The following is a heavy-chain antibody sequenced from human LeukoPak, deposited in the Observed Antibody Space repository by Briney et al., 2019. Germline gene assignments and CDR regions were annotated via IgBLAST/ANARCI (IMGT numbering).Heavy chain of an antibody. Sequence: GGSLRLSCAASGFTFRSYEMNWVRQAPGKGLEWVSYISTSGSTIYYADSVKGRFSISRDNAKNSLYLQMNSLRAEDTAVYYCARELRYFDWLPTLDYWGQGILVTVSS. CDR2: ISTSGSTI. D-gene: IGHD3-9*01. CDR3: ARELRYFDWLPTLDY. CDR1: GFTFRSYE. J-gene: IGHJ4*02. V-gene: IGHV3-48*03.